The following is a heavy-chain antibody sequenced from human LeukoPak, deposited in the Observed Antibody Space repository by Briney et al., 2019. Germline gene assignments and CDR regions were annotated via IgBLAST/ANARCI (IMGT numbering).Heavy chain of an antibody. CDR2: ISYDGSNK. CDR3: ARAPGSYWHYFDY. V-gene: IGHV3-30*03. J-gene: IGHJ4*02. D-gene: IGHD1-26*01. Sequence: QPGGSLRLSCAASGFTFSSYGMHWVRQAPGKGLEWVAVISYDGSNKYYADSVKGRFIISRDNSKNTLYLQMNSLRAEDTAVYYCARAPGSYWHYFDYWGQGTLVTVSS. CDR1: GFTFSSYG.